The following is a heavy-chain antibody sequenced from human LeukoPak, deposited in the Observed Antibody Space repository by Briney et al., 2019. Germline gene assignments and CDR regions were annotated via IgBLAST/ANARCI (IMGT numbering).Heavy chain of an antibody. CDR2: INAGNGNT. Sequence: AASVTVSCKASGYTFTSYAMHWVRQAPGQRLEWMGWINAGNGNTKYSQKFQGRVTITRDTSASTAYMELSSLRSEDTAVYYCARVDSGWSPRGDYYFDYWGQGTLVTVSS. CDR3: ARVDSGWSPRGDYYFDY. V-gene: IGHV1-3*01. CDR1: GYTFTSYA. J-gene: IGHJ4*02. D-gene: IGHD6-19*01.